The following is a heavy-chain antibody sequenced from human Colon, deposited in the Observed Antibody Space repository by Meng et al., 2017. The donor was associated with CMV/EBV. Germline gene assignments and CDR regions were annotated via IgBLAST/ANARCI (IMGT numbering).Heavy chain of an antibody. CDR1: GFTFSTYW. Sequence: GESLKISCAVSGFTFSTYWMNWVCQAPGKGLEWVANIKGDGSAKNYVDSVKGRFTISRDNAKNSLYLQMNSLRDGDTAVYYCAGGSGFLIDFWGQGTLVTVSS. V-gene: IGHV3-7*01. D-gene: IGHD3-22*01. J-gene: IGHJ4*02. CDR3: AGGSGFLIDF. CDR2: IKGDGSAK.